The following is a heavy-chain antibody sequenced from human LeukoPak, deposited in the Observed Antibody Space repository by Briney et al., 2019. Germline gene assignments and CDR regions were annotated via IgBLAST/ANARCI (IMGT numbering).Heavy chain of an antibody. D-gene: IGHD4-11*01. J-gene: IGHJ4*02. Sequence: GGSLRLSCAASGFTFSSYGMHWVRQAPGKGLEWVAFIRYDGSNKYYADSVKGRFTISRDNSKNTLYLQMNSLRAEDTAVYYCAKDKVPVTLIIDVPVDYWGQGTLVTVSS. CDR1: GFTFSSYG. V-gene: IGHV3-30*02. CDR2: IRYDGSNK. CDR3: AKDKVPVTLIIDVPVDY.